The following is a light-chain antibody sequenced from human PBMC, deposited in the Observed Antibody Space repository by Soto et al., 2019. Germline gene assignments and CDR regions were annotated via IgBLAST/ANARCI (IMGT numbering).Light chain of an antibody. Sequence: DIQMTQSPSTLSGSVGDRVTITCRASQTISSWLAWYQQKPGKAPKLLIYKASTLKSGVPSRFSGSGSGTAFTLTSSSLQPDDFATYYCQPYTSYSEAFGPGTKV. CDR1: QTISSW. CDR3: QPYTSYSEA. V-gene: IGKV1-5*03. CDR2: KAS. J-gene: IGKJ1*01.